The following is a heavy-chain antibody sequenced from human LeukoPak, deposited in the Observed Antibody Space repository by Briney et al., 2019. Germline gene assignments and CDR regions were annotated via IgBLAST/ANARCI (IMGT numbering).Heavy chain of an antibody. CDR1: GGSFSGYY. CDR2: INHSGST. CDR3: ARDSGGGSGSYYRYFDY. J-gene: IGHJ4*02. V-gene: IGHV4-34*01. Sequence: KPSETLSLTCAVYGGSFSGYYWSWIRQPPGRGLEWIGEINHSGSTNYNPSLKSRVTISVDTSKNQFSLKLSSVTAADTAVYYCARDSGGGSGSYYRYFDYWGQGTLVTVSS. D-gene: IGHD3-10*01.